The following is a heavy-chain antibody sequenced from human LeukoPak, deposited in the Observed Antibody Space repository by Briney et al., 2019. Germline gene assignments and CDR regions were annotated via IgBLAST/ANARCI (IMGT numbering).Heavy chain of an antibody. CDR1: GYTFTSYY. D-gene: IGHD3-22*01. CDR3: ARGSSNYYDSSGPRGY. J-gene: IGHJ4*02. V-gene: IGHV1-46*01. CDR2: INPSGGST. Sequence: ASVKVTCKASGYTFTSYYMHWVRQAPGQGLEWMGIINPSGGSTSYAQKLQGRVTMTTDTSTSTAYMELRSLRSDDTAVYYCARGSSNYYDSSGPRGYWGQGTLVTVSS.